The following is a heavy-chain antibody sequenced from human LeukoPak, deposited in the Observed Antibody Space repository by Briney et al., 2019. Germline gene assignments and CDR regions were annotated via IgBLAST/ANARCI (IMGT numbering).Heavy chain of an antibody. J-gene: IGHJ5*02. D-gene: IGHD2-8*01. V-gene: IGHV4-34*01. CDR3: ARFVRGSNWFDP. CDR1: GGSFSGYY. Sequence: SETLSLTCAVYGGSFSGYYWSWIRQPPGKGLEWIGEINHSGSTNYNPSLKSRVTISVDTSKNQFSLKLSSVTAADTAVYYRARFVRGSNWFDPWGQGTLVTVSS. CDR2: INHSGST.